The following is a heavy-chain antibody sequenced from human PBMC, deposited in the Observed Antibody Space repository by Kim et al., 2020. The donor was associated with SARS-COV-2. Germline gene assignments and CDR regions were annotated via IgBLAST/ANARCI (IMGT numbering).Heavy chain of an antibody. CDR3: ARILVRHDYYTSRPTFLGY. D-gene: IGHD2-21*02. CDR1: GDSIKDGGYY. Sequence: SETLSLTCTVSGDSIKDGGYYWSWIHQHPGKGLEWVGHIYYTEITDYNPSLKSRLAISIDTSKNQFSLRLNSVTAADTAVYYCARILVRHDYYTSRPTFLGYWGQGPLVTVSS. J-gene: IGHJ4*02. CDR2: IYYTEIT. V-gene: IGHV4-31*03.